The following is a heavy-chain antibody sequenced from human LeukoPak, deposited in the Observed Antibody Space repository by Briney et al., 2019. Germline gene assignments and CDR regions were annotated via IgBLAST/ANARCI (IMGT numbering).Heavy chain of an antibody. V-gene: IGHV3-74*01. CDR2: INSDGSST. D-gene: IGHD2-8*01. Sequence: GGSLRLSCAASGLTLSSYWMHWVRHAPGKGLVWVSHINSDGSSTNYADSVKGRFTISRDNAKNTVYLQMNSLRAEDTAVYYCATSRTFDYWGQGTLVTVSS. CDR1: GLTLSSYW. CDR3: ATSRTFDY. J-gene: IGHJ4*02.